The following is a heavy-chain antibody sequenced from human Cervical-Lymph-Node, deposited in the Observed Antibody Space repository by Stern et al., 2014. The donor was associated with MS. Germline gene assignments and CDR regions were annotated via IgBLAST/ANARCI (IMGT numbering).Heavy chain of an antibody. J-gene: IGHJ4*02. CDR1: GGSISYYY. D-gene: IGHD6-6*01. CDR2: IYYSGST. CDR3: ARGGSSSPPFDY. Sequence: QVQLQESGPGLVKPSETLSLTCTVSGGSISYYYWSWIRQPPGKGLEWIGYIYYSGSTNYNPSLKSRVTISVDTSKNQFSLKLSSVTAADTAVYYCARGGSSSPPFDYWGQGTLATVSS. V-gene: IGHV4-59*01.